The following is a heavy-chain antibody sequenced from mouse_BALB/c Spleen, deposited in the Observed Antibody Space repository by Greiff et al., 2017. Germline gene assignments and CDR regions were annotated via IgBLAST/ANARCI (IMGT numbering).Heavy chain of an antibody. CDR2: INLYNDGT. CDR3: ARNTLLRLWYFDV. D-gene: IGHD1-2*01. CDR1: GYTFTSYV. Sequence: VQLQQSGPELVKPGASVKMSCKASGYTFTSYVMHWGKQKLGQGLEWIGYINLYNDGTKYNEKFKGKATLTSDKSTSTAYMELSSLTSEDSAVYYCARNTLLRLWYFDVWGAGTTVTVSS. V-gene: IGHV1-14*01. J-gene: IGHJ1*01.